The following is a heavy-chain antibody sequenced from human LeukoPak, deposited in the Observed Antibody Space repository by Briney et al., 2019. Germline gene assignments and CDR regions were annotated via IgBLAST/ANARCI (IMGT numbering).Heavy chain of an antibody. V-gene: IGHV1-69*05. CDR3: ARTQTGDANWYFDL. D-gene: IGHD7-27*01. CDR2: IIPIFGTA. CDR1: GGTFSSYA. Sequence: GASVKVSCKXSGGTFSSYAISWVRQAPGQGLEWMGGIIPIFGTANYAQKFQGRVTITTDESTSTAYMELSSLRSEDTAVYYCARTQTGDANWYFDLWGRGTLATVSS. J-gene: IGHJ2*01.